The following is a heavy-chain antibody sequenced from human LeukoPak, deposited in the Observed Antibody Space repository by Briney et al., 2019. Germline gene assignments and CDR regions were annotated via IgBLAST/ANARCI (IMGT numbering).Heavy chain of an antibody. CDR3: ASYTGRAAEYFQH. CDR1: GGSISGFY. J-gene: IGHJ1*01. Sequence: SETLSLTCTVSGGSISGFYWSWIRQPPGKGLEWIGYVHYSGSTTYNPSLKSRVTISLDTSKNQFSLKLSSVTAADTAVYYCASYTGRAAEYFQHWGQGTLVTVSS. V-gene: IGHV4-59*08. CDR2: VHYSGST. D-gene: IGHD2-8*02.